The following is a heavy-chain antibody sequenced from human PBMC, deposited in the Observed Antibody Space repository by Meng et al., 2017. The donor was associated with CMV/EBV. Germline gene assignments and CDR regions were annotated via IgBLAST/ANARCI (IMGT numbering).Heavy chain of an antibody. J-gene: IGHJ5*02. CDR2: THYRSKWYN. CDR3: ARDKGMVELGSWFDP. V-gene: IGHV6-1*01. D-gene: IGHD2-15*01. Sequence: QVQLRAADPGLVKPSHALSLTFSISVDSVTSNSAAWNWIRQSPSGGLEWLGRTHYRSKWYNDYAVSVKSRITINPDTSKNQFSLQLNSVTTEDTAVYYCARDKGMVELGSWFDPWGQGTLVTVSS. CDR1: VDSVTSNSAA.